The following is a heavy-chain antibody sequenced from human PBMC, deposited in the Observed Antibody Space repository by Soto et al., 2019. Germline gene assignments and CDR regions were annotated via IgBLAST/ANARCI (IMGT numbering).Heavy chain of an antibody. Sequence: QVQLVQSGAEVMKPGASVKVSCKASGDTSTSHYIHWVRQAPGQGLEWMGRINPSGGDTTYAHDFQGRVAMTRDTSTCTVYMDLSSLRSEDTAVYYCSSRVKGDFDVWGQGTTVIVS. J-gene: IGHJ6*01. CDR1: GDTSTSHY. D-gene: IGHD3-3*01. V-gene: IGHV1-46*03. CDR2: INPSGGDT. CDR3: SSRVKGDFDV.